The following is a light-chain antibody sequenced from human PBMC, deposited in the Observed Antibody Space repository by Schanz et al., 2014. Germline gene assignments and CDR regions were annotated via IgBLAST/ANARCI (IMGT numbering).Light chain of an antibody. J-gene: IGKJ4*01. V-gene: IGKV3-20*01. CDR1: QSVSNNY. CDR3: QQYKSYSPLT. CDR2: GAS. Sequence: EIVLTQSPGTLSLSPGERATLFCRASQSVSNNYLAWYQQKPGQAPRLLIYGASTRATGVPDRFSGSGSGTDFTLTISRLEPEDFAVYYCQQYKSYSPLTFGGGTNVEIK.